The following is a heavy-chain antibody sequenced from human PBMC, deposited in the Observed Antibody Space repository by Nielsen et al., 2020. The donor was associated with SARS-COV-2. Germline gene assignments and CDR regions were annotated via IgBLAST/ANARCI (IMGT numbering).Heavy chain of an antibody. CDR1: GFTFSSYS. CDR2: ISSSSSYI. J-gene: IGHJ3*02. D-gene: IGHD3-3*01. V-gene: IGHV3-21*01. Sequence: ETLSLTCAASGFTFSSYSMNWVRQAPGKGLEWVSSISSSSSYIYYADSVKGRFTISRDNAKNSLYLQMNSLRAEDTAVYYCARVLSYTFDIWGQGTMVTVSS. CDR3: ARVLSYTFDI.